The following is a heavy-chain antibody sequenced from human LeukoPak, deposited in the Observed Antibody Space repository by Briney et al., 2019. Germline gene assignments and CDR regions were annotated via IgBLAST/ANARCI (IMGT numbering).Heavy chain of an antibody. D-gene: IGHD3-10*01. CDR1: GYTFTGYY. J-gene: IGHJ4*02. Sequence: ASVTVSCKASGYTFTGYYMHWVRQAPGQGLEWMGWINPNSGGTNYAQKFQGRVTMTRDTSISTAYMELSRLRSDDTAVYYCARDLDILVRGVIIGGYWGQGTLVTVSS. CDR2: INPNSGGT. V-gene: IGHV1-2*02. CDR3: ARDLDILVRGVIIGGY.